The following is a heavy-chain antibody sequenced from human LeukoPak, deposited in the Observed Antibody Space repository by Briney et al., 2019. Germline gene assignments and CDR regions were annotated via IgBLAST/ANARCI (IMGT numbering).Heavy chain of an antibody. CDR1: GGSISSGGYY. Sequence: PSETLSLTCTVSGGSISSGGYYWSWIRQHPGKVLEWIGYTYHSGSTNYNPSLENRVTISSDTSNNHLSLKMTSVTAADTAVYYCARGHSSSLYGNYFDSWGQGALVTVSS. J-gene: IGHJ4*02. CDR2: TYHSGST. D-gene: IGHD6-13*01. CDR3: ARGHSSSLYGNYFDS. V-gene: IGHV4-61*03.